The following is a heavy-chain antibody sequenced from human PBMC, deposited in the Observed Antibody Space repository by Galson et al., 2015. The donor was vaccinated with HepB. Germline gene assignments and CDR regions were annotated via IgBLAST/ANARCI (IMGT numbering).Heavy chain of an antibody. CDR2: ISAYNGNT. Sequence: SVKASCKASGYTFTSYGISWVRQAPGQGLEWMGWISAYNGNTNYAQKLQGRVTMTTDTSTSTAYMELRSLRSDDTAVYYCARVREEECCSSTSSYYYMDVWGKGTTVTVSS. CDR3: ARVREEECCSSTSSYYYMDV. D-gene: IGHD2-2*01. CDR1: GYTFTSYG. V-gene: IGHV1-18*01. J-gene: IGHJ6*03.